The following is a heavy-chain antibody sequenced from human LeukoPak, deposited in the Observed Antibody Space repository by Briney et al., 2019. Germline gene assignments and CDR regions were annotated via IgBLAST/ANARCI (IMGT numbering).Heavy chain of an antibody. Sequence: GGSLRLSCAASGFTFSSYFMNWVRQAPGKGLEWVSSISSSSYIYYADSVKGRFTISRDNAKNSLYLQMNSLRAEDTAVYYCARDRYNYYDSSGFYDYWGQGTLVTVSS. J-gene: IGHJ4*02. CDR2: ISSSSYI. D-gene: IGHD3-22*01. V-gene: IGHV3-21*01. CDR3: ARDRYNYYDSSGFYDY. CDR1: GFTFSSYF.